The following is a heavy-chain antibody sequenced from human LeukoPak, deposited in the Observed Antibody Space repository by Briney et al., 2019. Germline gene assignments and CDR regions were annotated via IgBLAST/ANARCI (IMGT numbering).Heavy chain of an antibody. D-gene: IGHD1-7*01. J-gene: IGHJ4*02. Sequence: SETLSLTCTVSGGSISSGGYYWSWIRQPPGKGLEWIGYIYHSGSTYYNPSLKSRVTISVDRSKNQFSLKLSSVTAADTAVYYCARANYQVELPTYYFDYWGQGTLVTVSS. CDR2: IYHSGST. V-gene: IGHV4-30-2*01. CDR1: GGSISSGGYY. CDR3: ARANYQVELPTYYFDY.